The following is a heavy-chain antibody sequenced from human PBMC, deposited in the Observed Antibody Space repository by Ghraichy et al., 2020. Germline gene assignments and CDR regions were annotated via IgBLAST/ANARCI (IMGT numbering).Heavy chain of an antibody. Sequence: GGSLRLSCAASGFTFSSYGMHWVRQAPGKGLEWVAVIWYDGSNKYYADSVKGRFTISRDNSKNTLYLQMNSLRAEDTAVYYCARGYSNYYGMDVWGQGTTVTVSS. CDR3: ARGYSNYYGMDV. J-gene: IGHJ6*02. D-gene: IGHD4-11*01. V-gene: IGHV3-33*01. CDR1: GFTFSSYG. CDR2: IWYDGSNK.